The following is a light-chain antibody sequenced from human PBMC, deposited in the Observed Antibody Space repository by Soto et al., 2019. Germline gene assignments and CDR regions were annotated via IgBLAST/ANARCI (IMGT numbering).Light chain of an antibody. Sequence: DGQMAQSPPALSASVGDRVTITCQASQNINNYLNWYQQKPGRAPXXLIYDASNLEAGVPSRSRGSGSGTDFTFTISRLQPEDIATYYCQQYENLPTFGQGTRLEIK. CDR2: DAS. CDR3: QQYENLPT. V-gene: IGKV1-33*01. J-gene: IGKJ5*01. CDR1: QNINNY.